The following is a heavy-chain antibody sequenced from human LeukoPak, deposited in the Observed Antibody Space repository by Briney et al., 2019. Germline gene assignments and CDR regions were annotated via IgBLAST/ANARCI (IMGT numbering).Heavy chain of an antibody. D-gene: IGHD3-10*01. Sequence: GASVKVSCKASGYTFTSYYMHWVRQAPGQGLEWMGIINPSGGSTSYAQKFQGRVTITRDTSASTAYMELSSLRSEDTAVYYCARGIGLSGMDVWGQGTTVTVSS. CDR2: INPSGGST. CDR3: ARGIGLSGMDV. V-gene: IGHV1-46*01. CDR1: GYTFTSYY. J-gene: IGHJ6*02.